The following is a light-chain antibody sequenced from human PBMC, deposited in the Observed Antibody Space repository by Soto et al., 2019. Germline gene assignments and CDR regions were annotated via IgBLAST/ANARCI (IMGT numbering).Light chain of an antibody. J-gene: IGKJ1*01. Sequence: EIVLTQSPATLSLSPGERAALSCRASQNVGSAYLAWYQQKSGQAPRLLIYGTTGRAAGVPDRFSGSGSGTDFTRTINRLEPEDFAVYYCQHYGTSPWTFGQGTKVEIK. CDR3: QHYGTSPWT. CDR1: QNVGSAY. V-gene: IGKV3-20*01. CDR2: GTT.